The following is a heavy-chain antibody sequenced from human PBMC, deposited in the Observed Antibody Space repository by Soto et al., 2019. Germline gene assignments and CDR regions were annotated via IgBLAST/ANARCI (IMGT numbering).Heavy chain of an antibody. Sequence: SVKVSCKASGGTFSSYAISWVRQAPGQGLEWMGGIIPIFGTANYAQKFQGRVTITADESTSTAYMELSSLRSEDTAVYYCARDYEGGSRPFDYWGQGTLVTVSS. D-gene: IGHD3-16*01. V-gene: IGHV1-69*13. J-gene: IGHJ4*02. CDR1: GGTFSSYA. CDR3: ARDYEGGSRPFDY. CDR2: IIPIFGTA.